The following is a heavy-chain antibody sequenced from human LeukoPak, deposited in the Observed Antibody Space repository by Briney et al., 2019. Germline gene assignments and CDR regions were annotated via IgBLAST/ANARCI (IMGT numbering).Heavy chain of an antibody. Sequence: SETLSLTCAVYGGSFSGYYWSWIRQPPGKGLEWIGEINHSGSTNYNPSLKSRVTISVDTSKNQFSLKLSSVTAADTAVYYCARGARRRVTMIVVVIGHFDYWGQGTLVTVSS. CDR1: GGSFSGYY. V-gene: IGHV4-34*01. CDR3: ARGARRRVTMIVVVIGHFDY. CDR2: INHSGST. J-gene: IGHJ4*02. D-gene: IGHD3-22*01.